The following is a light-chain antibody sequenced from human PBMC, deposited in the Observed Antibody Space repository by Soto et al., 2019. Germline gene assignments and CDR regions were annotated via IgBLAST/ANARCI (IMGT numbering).Light chain of an antibody. Sequence: QSALTQPASVSGSPGQSITISCTGTSSDVGGYNYVSWYQQHPGKAPKVMIYEVTNRPSGVSHRFSGSKSGNTASLTISGLQAEEEAEYYCSSYTSSSTLCVFGTGTKVTVL. J-gene: IGLJ1*01. CDR1: SSDVGGYNY. CDR3: SSYTSSSTLCV. CDR2: EVT. V-gene: IGLV2-14*01.